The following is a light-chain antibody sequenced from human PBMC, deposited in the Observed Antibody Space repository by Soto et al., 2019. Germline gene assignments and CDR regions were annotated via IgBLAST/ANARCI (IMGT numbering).Light chain of an antibody. Sequence: EIVMTQSPATLSVSPGERATLSCRASQSVSSNLAWYQQKPGQAPRLLIYGASTRATGIPARFSGSGSGTEFTLTISSLQSEDFAVYYCQQYNNLPPVTFGQGTKVESK. CDR3: QQYNNLPPVT. CDR1: QSVSSN. CDR2: GAS. V-gene: IGKV3-15*01. J-gene: IGKJ1*01.